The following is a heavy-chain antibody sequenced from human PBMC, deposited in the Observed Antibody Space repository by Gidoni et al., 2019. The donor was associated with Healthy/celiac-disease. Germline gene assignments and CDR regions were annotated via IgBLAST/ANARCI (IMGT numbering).Heavy chain of an antibody. CDR3: ARGAIAAAGTKWDPWWFDP. V-gene: IGHV4-30-4*01. Sequence: QVQLQESGPGLVKPSQTLSLTCTVSGGPISSADYYWSWIRQPPGKGLEWIGYIYYSGRTYYNPSLKSRVTISVDTPKNQFSLKLSSVTAADTAVYYCARGAIAAAGTKWDPWWFDPWGQGTLVTVSS. D-gene: IGHD6-13*01. CDR1: GGPISSADYY. J-gene: IGHJ5*02. CDR2: IYYSGRT.